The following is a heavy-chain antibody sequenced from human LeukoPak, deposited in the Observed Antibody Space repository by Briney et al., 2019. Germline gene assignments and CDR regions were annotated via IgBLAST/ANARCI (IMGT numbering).Heavy chain of an antibody. D-gene: IGHD3-10*01. V-gene: IGHV3-48*03. CDR1: GFSFSSYE. J-gene: IGHJ5*02. CDR2: ISGGGSYI. CDR3: ARDRVASGRFGEVAS. Sequence: PGRSLRLSCAASGFSFSSYEMNWVRQAPGKGLEWVSFISGGGSYIYYAESVKGRFTISRDNAKNSLYLQMNSLRAEDTAIYYCARDRVASGRFGEVASWGQGTLVTVSS.